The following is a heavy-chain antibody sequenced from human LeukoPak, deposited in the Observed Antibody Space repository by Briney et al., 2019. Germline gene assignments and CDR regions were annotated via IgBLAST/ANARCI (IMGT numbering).Heavy chain of an antibody. V-gene: IGHV1-18*01. CDR2: ISAYNGNT. Sequence: ASVKVSCKASGYTFTSYGISRVRQAPGQGLEWMGWISAYNGNTNYAQKLQGRVTMTTDTSTSTAYMELRSLRSDDTAVYYCAREYIVGATIYYFDYWGQGTLVTVSS. CDR1: GYTFTSYG. D-gene: IGHD1-26*01. J-gene: IGHJ4*02. CDR3: AREYIVGATIYYFDY.